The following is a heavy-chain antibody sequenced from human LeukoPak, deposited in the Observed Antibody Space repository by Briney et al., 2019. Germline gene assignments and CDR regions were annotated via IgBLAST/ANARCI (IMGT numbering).Heavy chain of an antibody. J-gene: IGHJ4*02. Sequence: GSLRLSCAASGFTFSSYWMSWIRQPAGKGLEWIGRIYTSGSTNYNPSLKSRVTISVDTSKNQFSLKLSSVTAADTAVYYCARGIGYCSGGSCPTLYYFDYWGQGTLVTVSS. V-gene: IGHV4-4*07. CDR2: IYTSGST. CDR3: ARGIGYCSGGSCPTLYYFDY. D-gene: IGHD2-15*01. CDR1: GFTFSSYW.